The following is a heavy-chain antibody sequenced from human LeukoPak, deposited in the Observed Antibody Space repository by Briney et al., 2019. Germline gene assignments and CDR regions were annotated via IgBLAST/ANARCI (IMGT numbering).Heavy chain of an antibody. CDR3: AREGQWLGDPFDY. Sequence: SETLSLTCTVSGGSISSYYWSWIRQPPGKGLEWIGYIYYSGSTNYNPSLKSRVTISVDTSKNQFSLELSSVTAADTAVYYCAREGQWLGDPFDYWGQGTLVTVSS. J-gene: IGHJ4*02. D-gene: IGHD6-19*01. CDR2: IYYSGST. CDR1: GGSISSYY. V-gene: IGHV4-59*01.